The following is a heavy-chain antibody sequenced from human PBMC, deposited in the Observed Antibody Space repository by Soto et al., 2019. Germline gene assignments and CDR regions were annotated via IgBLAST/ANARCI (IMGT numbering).Heavy chain of an antibody. J-gene: IGHJ4*02. Sequence: GGSLRLSCAASGFTFSSYAMSWVRQAPGKGLEWVSAISGSGGSTYYADSVKGRFTISRDNSKNTLYLQMNSLRAEDTAVYYCANVLPNRPGRTGIDYRGQGTLVTVSS. CDR3: ANVLPNRPGRTGIDY. CDR2: ISGSGGST. CDR1: GFTFSSYA. V-gene: IGHV3-23*01. D-gene: IGHD2-15*01.